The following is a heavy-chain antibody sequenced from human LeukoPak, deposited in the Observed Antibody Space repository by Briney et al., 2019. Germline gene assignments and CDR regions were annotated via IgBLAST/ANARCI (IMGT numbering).Heavy chain of an antibody. J-gene: IGHJ4*02. CDR3: AKDPDYYDANYFDY. D-gene: IGHD3-22*01. V-gene: IGHV3-7*03. Sequence: GGSLRLSCAASGFAFGNYWMSWVRQAPGKGLEWVANIKQDGSEKYYVDSVKGRFTISRDNAENSLSLQMNSLRAEDTAVYYCAKDPDYYDANYFDYWGQGTLVTVSS. CDR2: IKQDGSEK. CDR1: GFAFGNYW.